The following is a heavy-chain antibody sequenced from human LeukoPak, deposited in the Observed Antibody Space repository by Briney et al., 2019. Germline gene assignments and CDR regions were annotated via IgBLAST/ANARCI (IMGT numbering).Heavy chain of an antibody. CDR3: AGREARRDYYDSSGYWD. J-gene: IGHJ4*02. Sequence: PSETLSLTCTVSGGSISSYYWSWIRQPPGKGLEWIGYIYYSGSTNYNPSLKSRVTISVDTSKNQFSLKLSSVTAADTAVYYCAGREARRDYYDSSGYWDWGQGTLVTVSS. D-gene: IGHD3-22*01. CDR2: IYYSGST. CDR1: GGSISSYY. V-gene: IGHV4-59*08.